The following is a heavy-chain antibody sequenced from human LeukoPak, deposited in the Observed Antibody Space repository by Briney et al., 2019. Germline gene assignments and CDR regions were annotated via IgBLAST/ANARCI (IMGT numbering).Heavy chain of an antibody. V-gene: IGHV3-48*01. CDR1: GFTFSSYS. CDR2: ISSSSSTI. Sequence: GGSLRLSCAASGFTFSSYSMNWVRQAPGKGLEWVSYISSSSSTIYYADSVKGRFTISRDNAKNSLYLQMNSLRAEDTAVYYCARDFHRRLYDSSAYYPYWGQGTLVTVPS. CDR3: ARDFHRRLYDSSAYYPY. J-gene: IGHJ4*02. D-gene: IGHD3-22*01.